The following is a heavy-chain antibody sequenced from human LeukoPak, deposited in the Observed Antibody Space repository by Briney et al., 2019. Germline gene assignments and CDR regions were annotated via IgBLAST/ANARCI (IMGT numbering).Heavy chain of an antibody. CDR1: GFTFSSYA. CDR2: ISYDGSNK. Sequence: GGSLRLSCAASGFTFSSYAMHWVRQAPGKGLEWVAVISYDGSNKYYADSVKGRFTISRDNSKNTLYLQMNSLRAEDTAVYYCARGYCTNGVCYMAYYMDVWGKGTTVTVSS. V-gene: IGHV3-30*04. D-gene: IGHD2-8*01. J-gene: IGHJ6*03. CDR3: ARGYCTNGVCYMAYYMDV.